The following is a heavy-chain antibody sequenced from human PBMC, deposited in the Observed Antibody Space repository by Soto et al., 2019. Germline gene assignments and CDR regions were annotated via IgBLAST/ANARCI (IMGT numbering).Heavy chain of an antibody. CDR3: ARRGHGSRWPNVYMDV. CDR1: GFTFSNYE. D-gene: IGHD6-13*01. Sequence: EAQLVESWGGLVQPGGSLRLSCAASGFTFSNYEMHWVRQAPGKGLEYVSGISNNGAHTDYAKSVKGRFTISRDNSENTLYLQMGSLRAEDMALYYCARRGHGSRWPNVYMDVWGKGTTVTVSS. V-gene: IGHV3-64*01. CDR2: ISNNGAHT. J-gene: IGHJ6*03.